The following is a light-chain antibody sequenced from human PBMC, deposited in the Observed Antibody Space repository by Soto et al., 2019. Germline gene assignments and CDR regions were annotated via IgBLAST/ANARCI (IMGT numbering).Light chain of an antibody. V-gene: IGLV1-40*01. Sequence: QSVLTQPPSVSGAPGQRVTISCTGTGSNIGAGYDVHWYQQFPGTAPKLLIYGKNSRPSGVPDRFSGSKSGTSASLAITALQTEDEADYYCQSYDNSLSHNYVFGTGTKVTVL. CDR3: QSYDNSLSHNYV. CDR1: GSNIGAGYD. J-gene: IGLJ1*01. CDR2: GKN.